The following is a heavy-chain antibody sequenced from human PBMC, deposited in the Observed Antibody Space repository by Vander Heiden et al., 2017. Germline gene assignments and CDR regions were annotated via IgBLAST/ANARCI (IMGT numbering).Heavy chain of an antibody. Sequence: EVQLVESGGGLVQRGGSLRLSCAASGFTFDDYAMQWVRQAPGKGLEWVSGINWKSNNRGYADSVKGRFTISRDNAKNALHLQMNSLRAGDTAFYYCARGTVTPSGCFGPWGQGTLGTVSS. CDR3: ARGTVTPSGCFGP. V-gene: IGHV3-9*01. CDR1: GFTFDDYA. D-gene: IGHD4-4*01. CDR2: INWKSNNR. J-gene: IGHJ5*02.